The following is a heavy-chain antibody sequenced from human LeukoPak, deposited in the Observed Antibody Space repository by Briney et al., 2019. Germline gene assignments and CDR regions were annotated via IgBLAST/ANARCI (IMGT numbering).Heavy chain of an antibody. CDR2: IYYSGST. CDR1: GGSISSYY. J-gene: IGHJ5*02. D-gene: IGHD3-3*01. Sequence: SETLSLTCTVSGGSISSYYWSWIRQPPGKGLEWIGYIYYSGSTNYNPSLKSRVTISVDTSKNQSSLKLSSVTAADTAVYYCARSDVLRFLEWSWNWFDPWGQGTLVTVSS. V-gene: IGHV4-59*08. CDR3: ARSDVLRFLEWSWNWFDP.